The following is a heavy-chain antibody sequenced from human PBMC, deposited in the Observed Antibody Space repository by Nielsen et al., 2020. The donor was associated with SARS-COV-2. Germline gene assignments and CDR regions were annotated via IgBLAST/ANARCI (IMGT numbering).Heavy chain of an antibody. CDR1: GGFISSYY. Sequence: SETLSLTCTVSGGFISSYYWSWIRQPPGKGLEWIGFIYHSGNTNYNPSLKSRVTISADRSKNQFSLNLRSVTAADTAVYFCAREGDCTKGVCYIRGMDVWGKGTTVTVSS. D-gene: IGHD2-8*01. J-gene: IGHJ6*03. CDR3: AREGDCTKGVCYIRGMDV. CDR2: IYHSGNT. V-gene: IGHV4-59*01.